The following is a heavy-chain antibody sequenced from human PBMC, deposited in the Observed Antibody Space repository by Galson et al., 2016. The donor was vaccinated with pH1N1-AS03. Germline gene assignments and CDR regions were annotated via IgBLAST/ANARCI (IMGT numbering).Heavy chain of an antibody. Sequence: SLRLTCAASGLAFSYFWMTWVRQAPGKGPERVANLTQDGSETHYVDSVKGRFTISRDNAKNSLYLQMNSLRVEDTAMYYCARGEMIGDDSWGQGTLVTVSS. J-gene: IGHJ4*02. V-gene: IGHV3-7*03. D-gene: IGHD3-16*01. CDR3: ARGEMIGDDS. CDR1: GLAFSYFW. CDR2: LTQDGSET.